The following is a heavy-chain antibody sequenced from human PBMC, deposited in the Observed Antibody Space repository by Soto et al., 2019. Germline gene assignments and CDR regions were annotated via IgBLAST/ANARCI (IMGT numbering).Heavy chain of an antibody. CDR1: GYSFTSHY. V-gene: IGHV1-18*04. J-gene: IGHJ4*02. CDR3: ARDWFGIDY. D-gene: IGHD3-16*01. CDR2: INAYNGNT. Sequence: ASVKVSCKAIGYSFTSHYMHWLRQAPGQGLEWMGWINAYNGNTNYAQNLQGRVTMTTDTSTSTAYMELRSLRSDDTAVYYCARDWFGIDYWGQGTLVTVSS.